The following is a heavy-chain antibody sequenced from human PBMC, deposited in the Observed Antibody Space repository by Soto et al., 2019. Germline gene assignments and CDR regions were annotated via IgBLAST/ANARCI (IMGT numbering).Heavy chain of an antibody. CDR1: GYTFTSHG. Sequence: QVQLVQSGAEVKKPGASVKVSCKASGYTFTSHGISWVRQAPGQGLEWMGWISAYNGDTNYAQKVQGRVTVTTDTSTSTAYMELTRLRSEDTAVYYCARMVRGSNIDYYHYMDVWGKGTTVTVSS. CDR3: ARMVRGSNIDYYHYMDV. CDR2: ISAYNGDT. J-gene: IGHJ6*03. D-gene: IGHD3-10*01. V-gene: IGHV1-18*01.